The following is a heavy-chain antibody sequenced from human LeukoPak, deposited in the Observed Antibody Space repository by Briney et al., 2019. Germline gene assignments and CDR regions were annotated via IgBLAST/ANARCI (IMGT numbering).Heavy chain of an antibody. Sequence: SETLSLTCTVSGGSISSGGYYWSWIRQPPGKGLEWIGYIYHSGSTYYNPSLKSRVTISVDTSKNQFSLKLSSVTAADTAVYYCASSVGLRYFDWSFHWGQGTLVTVSS. V-gene: IGHV4-30-2*01. D-gene: IGHD3-9*01. CDR2: IYHSGST. J-gene: IGHJ4*02. CDR1: GGSISSGGYY. CDR3: ASSVGLRYFDWSFH.